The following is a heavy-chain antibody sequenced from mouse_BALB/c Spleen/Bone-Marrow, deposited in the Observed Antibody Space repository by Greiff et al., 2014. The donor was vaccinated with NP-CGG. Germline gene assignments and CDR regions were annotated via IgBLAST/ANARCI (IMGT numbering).Heavy chain of an antibody. CDR3: ARGGITTSPFAY. J-gene: IGHJ3*01. V-gene: IGHV1-87*01. CDR2: IFPGDGDT. Sequence: QVQLQQSGAELARPGASVKLSCKDSGYTFTNYWMHWVKQRPGQGLEWIGTIFPGDGDTRYTQKFKGKATLTADKSSATAYMQLSSLASEDSAVYYCARGGITTSPFAYWGQGTLVTVSA. CDR1: GYTFTNYW. D-gene: IGHD2-4*01.